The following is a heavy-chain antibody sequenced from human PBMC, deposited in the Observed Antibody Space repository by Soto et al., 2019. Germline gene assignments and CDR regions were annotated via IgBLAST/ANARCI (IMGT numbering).Heavy chain of an antibody. V-gene: IGHV3-9*01. CDR2: INSNGGSM. CDR3: TKDSFSNYDFWSGRYNRFDP. D-gene: IGHD3-3*01. Sequence: EVQLMESGGGLVQPGRSLRLSCAASGFTFYDYAMHWVRQGPGKGLEWVSGINSNGGSMGYAGSVKGRFTISRDNAKNSLYLQMNNLRAEDTALYYCTKDSFSNYDFWSGRYNRFDPWGQGTLVTVSS. CDR1: GFTFYDYA. J-gene: IGHJ5*02.